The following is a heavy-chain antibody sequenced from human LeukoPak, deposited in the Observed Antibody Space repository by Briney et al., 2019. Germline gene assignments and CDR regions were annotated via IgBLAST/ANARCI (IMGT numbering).Heavy chain of an antibody. J-gene: IGHJ4*02. CDR3: ARDGVATNDY. D-gene: IGHD5-24*01. CDR1: GFSFSDYG. V-gene: IGHV3-30*03. Sequence: GGSLRLSCGASGFSFSDYGMHWVRQAPGKGLEWVAVISYDGSNKYYANSVKGRFTISRDNSKNTLYLQMNSLRAEDTAVYYCARDGVATNDYWGQGTLVTVSS. CDR2: ISYDGSNK.